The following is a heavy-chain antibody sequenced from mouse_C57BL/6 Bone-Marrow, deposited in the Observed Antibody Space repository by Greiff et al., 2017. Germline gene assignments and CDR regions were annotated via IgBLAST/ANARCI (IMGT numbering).Heavy chain of an antibody. V-gene: IGHV1-18*01. CDR1: GYTFTDYN. CDR2: INPNNGGT. Sequence: EVQLQQSGPELVKPGASVKIPCKASGYTFTDYNMDWVKQSLGKSLEWIGDINPNNGGTIYNQKFKGKATLTVDKSSSTAYMELRSLTSEDTAVYYCARRRDGLGAMDYWGQGTSVTVSS. J-gene: IGHJ4*01. D-gene: IGHD2-3*01. CDR3: ARRRDGLGAMDY.